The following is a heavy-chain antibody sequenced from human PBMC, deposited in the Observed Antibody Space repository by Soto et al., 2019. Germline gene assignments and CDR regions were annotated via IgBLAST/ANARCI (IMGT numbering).Heavy chain of an antibody. CDR3: GRDQTVAGPSTLDY. J-gene: IGHJ4*02. D-gene: IGHD6-19*01. CDR1: EFTFSSYW. CDR2: ISSAGRNI. V-gene: IGHV3-74*01. Sequence: EVQLVESGGGLVQPGGSLRLSCVASEFTFSSYWMNWVRQAPGKGLEWLSRISSAGRNIIYAESVRGRFTISRDNAKKTLYLEVTSLRAEDTAVYYGGRDQTVAGPSTLDYWGQGALVTVSS.